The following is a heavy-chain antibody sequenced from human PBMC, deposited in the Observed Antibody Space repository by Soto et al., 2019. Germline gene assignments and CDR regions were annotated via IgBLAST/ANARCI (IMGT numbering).Heavy chain of an antibody. CDR2: ISGGGRPI. CDR1: GFTFSTFS. CDR3: ARDLGWAFDS. V-gene: IGHV3-48*02. Sequence: EVQLVDSGGGSVQRGGSLRLSCAASGFTFSTFSMNWVRQAPGRGLEWISYISGGGRPISYADSVKGRFTISRDNAKNSLYLQMDRLTDEDTAVYYCARDLGWAFDSWGQGTLVTVSS. D-gene: IGHD6-19*01. J-gene: IGHJ4*02.